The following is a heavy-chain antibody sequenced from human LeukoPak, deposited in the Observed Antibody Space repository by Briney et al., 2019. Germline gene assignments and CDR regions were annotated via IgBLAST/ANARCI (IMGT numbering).Heavy chain of an antibody. CDR2: IYYSGST. D-gene: IGHD1-26*01. CDR1: GGSISSSSYY. J-gene: IGHJ4*02. Sequence: SETLSLTCTVSGGSISSSSYYWGWLRQPPGKGLEWIGSIYYSGSTYYNPSLKSRVTISVDTSKNQFSLKLSSVTAADTAVYYCARDSKKYSGSYSYYFDYWGQGTLVTVSS. V-gene: IGHV4-39*02. CDR3: ARDSKKYSGSYSYYFDY.